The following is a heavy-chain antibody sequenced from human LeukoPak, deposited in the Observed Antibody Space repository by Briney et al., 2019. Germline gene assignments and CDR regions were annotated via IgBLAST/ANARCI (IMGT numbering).Heavy chain of an antibody. CDR3: ARWGVNYDSSSYYYFGRYYFDC. J-gene: IGHJ4*02. CDR2: INPNSGGT. Sequence: ASVKVSCKASGYTFTGYYMHWVRQAPGQGLEWMGWINPNSGGTNYAQKFQGRVTMTRDTSISTAYMELSRLRSDDTAVYYCARWGVNYDSSSYYYFGRYYFDCWGQGTLVTVSS. D-gene: IGHD3-22*01. CDR1: GYTFTGYY. V-gene: IGHV1-2*02.